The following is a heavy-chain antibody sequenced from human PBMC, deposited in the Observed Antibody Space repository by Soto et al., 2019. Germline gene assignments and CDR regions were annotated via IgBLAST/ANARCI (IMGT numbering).Heavy chain of an antibody. CDR1: GGSISSGGYY. Sequence: PSETLSLTCTVSGGSISSGGYYWSWIRQHPGKGLEWIGYIYYSGSTYYNPSLKSRVTISVDTSKNQFSLKLSSVTAADTAVYYCARARGGRGTTVTRYYYYGMDVWGQGTTVTVSS. J-gene: IGHJ6*02. CDR3: ARARGGRGTTVTRYYYYGMDV. V-gene: IGHV4-31*03. D-gene: IGHD4-17*01. CDR2: IYYSGST.